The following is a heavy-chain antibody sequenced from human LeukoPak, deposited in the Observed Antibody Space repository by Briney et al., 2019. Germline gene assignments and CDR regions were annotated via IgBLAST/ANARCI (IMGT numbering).Heavy chain of an antibody. CDR1: GGSISSGGYY. J-gene: IGHJ4*02. CDR3: ASQRTYYDILTGYTRDDY. V-gene: IGHV4-30-2*01. Sequence: SETLSLTCTVSGGSISSGGYYWSWIRQPPGKGLEWIGYIYHSGSTYYNPSLKSRVTISVDRSKNQFSLKLSSVAAADTAVYYCASQRTYYDILTGYTRDDYWGQGTLVTVSS. D-gene: IGHD3-9*01. CDR2: IYHSGST.